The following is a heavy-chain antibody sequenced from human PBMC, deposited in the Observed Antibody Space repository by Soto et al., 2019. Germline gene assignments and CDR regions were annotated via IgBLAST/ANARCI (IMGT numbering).Heavy chain of an antibody. D-gene: IGHD3-3*01. J-gene: IGHJ4*02. V-gene: IGHV1-69*13. CDR1: GGTFSSNA. CDR2: IIPIFGTA. CDR3: ASDFWSGYYLADY. Sequence: GASVKVSCKASGGTFSSNAISWVRQAPGQGLEWMRGIIPIFGTANYAQKFQGRVTITADESTSTAYMELSSLRSEDTAVYYCASDFWSGYYLADYWGQGTLVTVSS.